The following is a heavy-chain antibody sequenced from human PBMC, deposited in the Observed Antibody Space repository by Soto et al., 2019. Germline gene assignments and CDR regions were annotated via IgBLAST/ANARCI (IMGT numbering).Heavy chain of an antibody. D-gene: IGHD3-10*01. J-gene: IGHJ5*02. CDR3: ARRLWFGENGFDT. Sequence: ASVEVSCKASGYTLTGYYMHWVLQAPGQGLEWMGWINPNSGGTNYAQKFQGRVTMTRDTSISTAYMELSRLRSDDTAVYYCARRLWFGENGFDTGGQGTLVTCSS. CDR1: GYTLTGYY. V-gene: IGHV1-2*02. CDR2: INPNSGGT.